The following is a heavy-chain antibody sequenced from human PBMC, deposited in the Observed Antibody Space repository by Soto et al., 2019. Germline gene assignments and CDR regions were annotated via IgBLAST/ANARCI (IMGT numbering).Heavy chain of an antibody. CDR1: GYIFTSYW. D-gene: IGHD3-3*01. Sequence: XESLKISCKGSGYIFTSYWIGWVRQMPGKGLEWMGIINPGDSDTRYSPSVQGQVTISADKSISTAYLQGSSLKASDTAMYYSARILNLTYITFFGVVAGPNWFDPCGQRSLVTVSS. V-gene: IGHV5-51*01. CDR2: INPGDSDT. CDR3: ARILNLTYITFFGVVAGPNWFDP. J-gene: IGHJ5*02.